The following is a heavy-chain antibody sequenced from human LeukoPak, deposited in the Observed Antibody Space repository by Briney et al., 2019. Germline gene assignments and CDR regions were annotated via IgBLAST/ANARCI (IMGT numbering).Heavy chain of an antibody. J-gene: IGHJ4*02. Sequence: GASVKVSCTASGYTFTRHYMHWMRQAPGQELEWMGIINPSGDSTSYSQKFQGRVTMTRDMSTSTVYMELGSLRSGDTAVYYCAGAVSGSPYDYWGQGTLVTVSS. CDR2: INPSGDST. CDR1: GYTFTRHY. D-gene: IGHD1-26*01. V-gene: IGHV1-46*01. CDR3: AGAVSGSPYDY.